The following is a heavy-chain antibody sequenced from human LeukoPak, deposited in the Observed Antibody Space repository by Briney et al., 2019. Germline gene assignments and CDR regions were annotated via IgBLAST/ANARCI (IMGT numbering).Heavy chain of an antibody. CDR2: IYSGGST. CDR1: GFTVSSTY. CDR3: ARDRLYSSSSEDY. D-gene: IGHD6-6*01. Sequence: GGSLRLSCAASGFTVSSTYMSWVRQAPGKGLEWVSVIYSGGSTYYADSVKGRFTISRDNSKNTLYLQMNSLRAEDTAVYYCARDRLYSSSSEDYWGQGTLVTVSS. J-gene: IGHJ4*02. V-gene: IGHV3-53*01.